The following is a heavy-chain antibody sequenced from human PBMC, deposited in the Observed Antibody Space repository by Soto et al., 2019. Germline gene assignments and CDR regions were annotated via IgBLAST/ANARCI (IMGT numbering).Heavy chain of an antibody. CDR3: ARHEGWTGPDQ. V-gene: IGHV4-4*02. J-gene: IGHJ5*02. D-gene: IGHD2-8*02. CDR2: IFHDGNT. CDR1: GASIGSGGW. Sequence: ETLSLTCAVSGASIGSGGWWSWVRQPPGKGLEWIAEIFHDGNTNYSPSLKSRVTISVDKSQNQFSLNVYSVTAADTAVYYCARHEGWTGPDQWGQGTLVTV.